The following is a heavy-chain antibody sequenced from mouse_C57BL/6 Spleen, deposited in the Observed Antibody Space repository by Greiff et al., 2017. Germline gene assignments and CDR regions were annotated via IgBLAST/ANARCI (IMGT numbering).Heavy chain of an antibody. CDR1: GFTFSSYA. D-gene: IGHD1-1*01. Sequence: DVMLVESGEGLVKPGGSLKLSCAASGFTFSSYAMSWVRQTPEKRLEWVAYISSGGDYIYYADTVKGRFTISRDNARNTLYLQMSSLKSEDTAMYYCTREGDYYGSSYAMDYWGQGTSVTVSS. J-gene: IGHJ4*01. CDR2: ISSGGDYI. V-gene: IGHV5-9-1*02. CDR3: TREGDYYGSSYAMDY.